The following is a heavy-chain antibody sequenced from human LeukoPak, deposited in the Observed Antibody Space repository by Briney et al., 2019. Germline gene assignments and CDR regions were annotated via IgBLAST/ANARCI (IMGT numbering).Heavy chain of an antibody. Sequence: PSQTLSLTCAVSGGSISSGGYSWSWIRQPPGKGLEWIGYIYHSGSTYYNPSLKSRVTISVDRSKNQFSLKLSSVTAADTAVYYCARSDSSGYYYVENAFDIWGQGTMVTVSS. D-gene: IGHD3-22*01. J-gene: IGHJ3*02. CDR2: IYHSGST. CDR1: GGSISSGGYS. CDR3: ARSDSSGYYYVENAFDI. V-gene: IGHV4-30-2*01.